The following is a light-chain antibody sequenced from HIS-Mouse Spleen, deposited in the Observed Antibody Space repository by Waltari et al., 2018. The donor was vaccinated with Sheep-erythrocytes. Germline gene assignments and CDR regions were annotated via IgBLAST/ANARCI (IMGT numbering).Light chain of an antibody. Sequence: QSALTQPASVSGSPGQSITISCTGTSSDVGRYNRVSWYQQHPGQAPKLMIYEGSKRPSGVSNRFSGSKSGNTASLTISGLQAEDEADYYCCSYAGSSTPWVFGGGTKLTVL. CDR1: SSDVGRYNR. CDR3: CSYAGSSTPWV. CDR2: EGS. V-gene: IGLV2-23*01. J-gene: IGLJ3*02.